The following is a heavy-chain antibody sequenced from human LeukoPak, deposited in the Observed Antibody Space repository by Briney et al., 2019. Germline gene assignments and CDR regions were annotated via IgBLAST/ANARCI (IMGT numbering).Heavy chain of an antibody. CDR1: GYTFTGYY. CDR2: INAGNGNT. Sequence: ASVKVSCKASGYTFTGYYMHWVRQAPGQRLEWMGWINAGNGNTKYSQKFQGRVTITRDTSASTAYMELSSLRSEDTAVYYCARGRRELMVRGVSNWFDPWGQGTLVTVSS. J-gene: IGHJ5*02. V-gene: IGHV1-3*01. CDR3: ARGRRELMVRGVSNWFDP. D-gene: IGHD3-10*01.